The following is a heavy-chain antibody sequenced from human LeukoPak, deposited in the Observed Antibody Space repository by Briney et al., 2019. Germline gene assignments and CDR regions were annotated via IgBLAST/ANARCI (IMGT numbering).Heavy chain of an antibody. Sequence: SETLSLTCAVYGGSFSGYSWSWVRQPPGKGLEWIGEINHSGSANSNPSLKSRDAISVDTSKDQLSLTLPSVTAPNTAVSSGARDHYYPTVHPQWFDPWGQGTLVTVSS. CDR2: INHSGSA. D-gene: IGHD4-17*01. CDR3: ARDHYYPTVHPQWFDP. J-gene: IGHJ5*02. V-gene: IGHV4-34*01. CDR1: GGSFSGYS.